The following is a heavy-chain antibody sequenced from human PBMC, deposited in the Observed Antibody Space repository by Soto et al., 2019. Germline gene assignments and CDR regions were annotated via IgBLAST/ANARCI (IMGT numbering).Heavy chain of an antibody. D-gene: IGHD2-15*01. Sequence: PRKGLEWVSVIYSGGSTYYADSVKGRFTISRDNSKNTLYLQMNSLRAEDTAFFFQAEDGIRDGLPVSAFLLNRSSDL. J-gene: IGHJ2*01. CDR2: IYSGGST. V-gene: IGHV3-66*01. CDR3: AEDGIRDGLPVSAFLLNRSSDL.